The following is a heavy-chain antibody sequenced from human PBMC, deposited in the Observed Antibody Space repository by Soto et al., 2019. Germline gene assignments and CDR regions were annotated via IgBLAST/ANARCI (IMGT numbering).Heavy chain of an antibody. CDR1: GFMFSDYA. Sequence: PGGSLRLSCAASGFMFSDYAMDWVRQAPGKGLGWVGRIKSKTDGGTTDYAAPVKGRFTISRDDSKNTLYLQMNSLKTEDTAVYYCTTRYSYGPYDAFDIWGQGTMVTVSS. CDR2: IKSKTDGGTT. CDR3: TTRYSYGPYDAFDI. V-gene: IGHV3-15*01. D-gene: IGHD5-18*01. J-gene: IGHJ3*02.